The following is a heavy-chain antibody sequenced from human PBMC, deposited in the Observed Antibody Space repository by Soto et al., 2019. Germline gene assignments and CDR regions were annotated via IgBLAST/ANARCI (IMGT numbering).Heavy chain of an antibody. V-gene: IGHV3-23*01. CDR2: ISGRGGAT. Sequence: GGSLRLSCAASGFTFSDYAMSWVRQAPGKGLEWVSGISGRGGATYYADSVKGRFTVARDNSKNTLYLQMNSLRAEDTAVYYCAGPDYYGSGMWGQGTLVTVSS. J-gene: IGHJ4*02. CDR1: GFTFSDYA. D-gene: IGHD3-10*01. CDR3: AGPDYYGSGM.